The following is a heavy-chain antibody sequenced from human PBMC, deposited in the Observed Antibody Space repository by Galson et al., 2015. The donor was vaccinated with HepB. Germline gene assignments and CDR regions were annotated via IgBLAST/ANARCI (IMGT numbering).Heavy chain of an antibody. CDR2: INPNSGGT. CDR1: GYTFTGYY. CDR3: ARDRTYCSSTSCYTRRYFDY. Sequence: SVKVSCKASGYTFTGYYMHWVRQAPGQGLEWMGWINPNSGGTNYAQKFQGRVTMTRDTSSSTAYMELSRLRSDDTAVYYCARDRTYCSSTSCYTRRYFDYWGQGTLVTVSS. V-gene: IGHV1-2*02. D-gene: IGHD2-2*02. J-gene: IGHJ4*02.